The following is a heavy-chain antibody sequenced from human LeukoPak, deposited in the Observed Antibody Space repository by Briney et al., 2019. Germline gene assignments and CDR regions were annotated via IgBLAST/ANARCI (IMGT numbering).Heavy chain of an antibody. V-gene: IGHV3-48*02. CDR3: ARDENWGFDY. D-gene: IGHD7-27*01. Sequence: GGSLRLSCAASGSTFSSYTMNWVRQAPGKGLEWVSYISKSSGTMSYADSVKGRFTISRDNAKNSLFLQMNSLRDEDTAVYYCARDENWGFDYWGQGTLVTVSS. CDR1: GSTFSSYT. J-gene: IGHJ4*02. CDR2: ISKSSGTM.